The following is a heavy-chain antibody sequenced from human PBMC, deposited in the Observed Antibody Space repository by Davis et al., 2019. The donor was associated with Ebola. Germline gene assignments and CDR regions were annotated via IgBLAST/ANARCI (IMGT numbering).Heavy chain of an antibody. D-gene: IGHD4-17*01. J-gene: IGHJ6*02. CDR2: INPSGGST. CDR1: GYTFNTYY. CDR3: AREGATVISGYYYGMDV. Sequence: AASVNVSCKASGYTFNTYYIHWVRQAPGQRLEWMGLINPSGGSTSYAQKFQGRVTMTRDTSTSTVYMELSSLRSEDTAVYYCAREGATVISGYYYGMDVWGQGTTVTVSS. V-gene: IGHV1-46*02.